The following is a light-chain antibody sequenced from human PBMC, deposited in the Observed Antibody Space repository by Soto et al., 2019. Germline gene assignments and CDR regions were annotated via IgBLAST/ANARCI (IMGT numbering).Light chain of an antibody. CDR1: QSISSY. CDR2: AAS. J-gene: IGKJ1*01. CDR3: QQSYSTPPT. Sequence: DIQMTQSPASLAASLGDRVTITCRASQSISSYLNWYQQKPGKAPKLLIYAASSLQSGVPSRFSGSGSGTDFTLTISSLQPEDFETYYCQQSYSTPPTFGQGTKVDIK. V-gene: IGKV1-39*01.